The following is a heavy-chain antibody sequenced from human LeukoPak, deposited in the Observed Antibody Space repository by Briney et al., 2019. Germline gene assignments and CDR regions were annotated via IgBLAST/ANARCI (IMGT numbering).Heavy chain of an antibody. J-gene: IGHJ4*02. CDR1: GVSFSDYY. V-gene: IGHV4-34*01. Sequence: SETLSLTCAVYGVSFSDYYWSWIRQPPGKGLEWIGEINHSRSTNCNPSLKSRVTISVDTSKNQFSLKLSSVTAADTAVYYCARAGFARVPLRGTPFDYWGQGTLVTVSS. CDR2: INHSRST. D-gene: IGHD1-1*01. CDR3: ARAGFARVPLRGTPFDY.